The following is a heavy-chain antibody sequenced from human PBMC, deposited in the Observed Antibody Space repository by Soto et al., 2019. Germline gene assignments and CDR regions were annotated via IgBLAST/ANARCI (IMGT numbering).Heavy chain of an antibody. V-gene: IGHV1-18*01. CDR2: ISGYNGIA. Sequence: EGSVKVSCKASGYSFTRYGISCVLQSPLQWLDGMGWISGYNGIANYAQKVQGRVTMTRDASTNTAYMELKSLRSDDTAVYYCARDHIRDIVVVPTTIVDALDIWGQGTMVTVSS. D-gene: IGHD2-2*01. CDR3: ARDHIRDIVVVPTTIVDALDI. J-gene: IGHJ3*02. CDR1: GYSFTRYG.